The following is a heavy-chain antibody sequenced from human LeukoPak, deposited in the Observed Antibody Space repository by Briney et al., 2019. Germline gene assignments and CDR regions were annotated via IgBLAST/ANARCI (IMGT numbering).Heavy chain of an antibody. V-gene: IGHV4-59*01. J-gene: IGHJ4*02. CDR1: GGSISSYY. CDR3: ARVGGGASGWYGKHFDY. Sequence: SETLSLTCTVSGGSISSYYWSWIRQPPGKGLEWIGYIYYSGSTNYNPSLKSRVTISVDTSKNQFSLKLSSVTAADTAVYYCARVGGGASGWYGKHFDYWGQGTLVTVSS. D-gene: IGHD6-19*01. CDR2: IYYSGST.